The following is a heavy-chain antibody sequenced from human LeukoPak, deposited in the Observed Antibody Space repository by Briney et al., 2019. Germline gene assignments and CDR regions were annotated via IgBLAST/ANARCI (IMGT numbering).Heavy chain of an antibody. D-gene: IGHD6-13*01. CDR2: INPNSGGT. V-gene: IGHV1-2*02. Sequence: ASVKVSCKASGYTFTGYYMHWVRQAPGQGLEWMVWINPNSGGTNYAQKFQGRVTMTRDTSISTAYMELSRLRSDDTAVYYCARDGKGQLGAAFDIWGQGTMVTVSS. CDR3: ARDGKGQLGAAFDI. J-gene: IGHJ3*02. CDR1: GYTFTGYY.